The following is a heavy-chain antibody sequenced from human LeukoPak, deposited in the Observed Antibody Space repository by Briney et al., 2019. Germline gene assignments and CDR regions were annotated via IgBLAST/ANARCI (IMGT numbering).Heavy chain of an antibody. CDR2: INPSGGST. J-gene: IGHJ4*02. CDR1: GYTFTSYY. D-gene: IGHD3-22*01. CDR3: ARDRLSDYYDSSGYLDY. V-gene: IGHV1-46*03. Sequence: ASVKVSCKASGYTFTSYYMHWVRQAPGQGLEWMGIINPSGGSTSYAQKFQGRVTMTRDTSTRTVYMELSSLRSEDTAVYYCARDRLSDYYDSSGYLDYWGQGTLVTVSS.